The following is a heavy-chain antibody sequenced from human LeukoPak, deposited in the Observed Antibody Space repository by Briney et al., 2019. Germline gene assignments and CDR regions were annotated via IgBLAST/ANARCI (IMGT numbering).Heavy chain of an antibody. CDR3: ARDYYDSSGSSPITAFDI. CDR2: IYSGGST. V-gene: IGHV3-66*01. CDR1: GFTVSSNY. D-gene: IGHD3-22*01. J-gene: IGHJ3*02. Sequence: GGSLRLSCAASGFTVSSNYVSWVRQAPGKGLEWVSVIYSGGSTYYADSVKGRFTISRDNSKNTLYLQMNSLRAEDTAVYYCARDYYDSSGSSPITAFDIWGQGTMVTVSS.